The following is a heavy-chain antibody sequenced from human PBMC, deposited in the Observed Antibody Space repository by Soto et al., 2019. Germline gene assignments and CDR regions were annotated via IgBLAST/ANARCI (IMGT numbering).Heavy chain of an antibody. CDR3: GAATGAY. J-gene: IGHJ4*02. CDR1: GFTFSSYT. D-gene: IGHD2-15*01. Sequence: EVQLMESGGGLVKPGGSLRLSCAASGFTFSSYTMNWVRQAPGKGLEWVSSISRSSSYIYFADSVKGRFTISRDNAKNSLYLQMNSLRAEDTAVYYCGAATGAYWGQGTLVTVSS. V-gene: IGHV3-21*01. CDR2: ISRSSSYI.